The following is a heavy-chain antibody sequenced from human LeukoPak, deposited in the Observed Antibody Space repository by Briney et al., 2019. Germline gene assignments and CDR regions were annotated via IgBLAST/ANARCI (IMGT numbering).Heavy chain of an antibody. V-gene: IGHV4-59*01. Sequence: SETLSLTCTVSGGSISSYYWSWIRQPPGKGLEWIGYIYYSGSTNYNPSLKSRVTISVDTSKNQFSLKLSSVTAADTAVYYCARYVEWSSSMDVWGQGTTVTVSS. CDR2: IYYSGST. CDR1: GGSISSYY. J-gene: IGHJ6*02. D-gene: IGHD3-3*01. CDR3: ARYVEWSSSMDV.